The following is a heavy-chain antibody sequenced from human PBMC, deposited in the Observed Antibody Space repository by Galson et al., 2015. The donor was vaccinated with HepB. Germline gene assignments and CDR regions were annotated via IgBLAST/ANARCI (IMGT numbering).Heavy chain of an antibody. J-gene: IGHJ4*02. Sequence: SVKVSCKASGGTFSSYTISWVRQAPGQGLEWMGRIIPILGIANYAQKFQGRVTITADKSTNTAYMELSSLRSEDTAVYYCARAIKTYYYDSSGYYLDYWGQGTLVTVSS. D-gene: IGHD3-22*01. CDR1: GGTFSSYT. CDR2: IIPILGIA. V-gene: IGHV1-69*02. CDR3: ARAIKTYYYDSSGYYLDY.